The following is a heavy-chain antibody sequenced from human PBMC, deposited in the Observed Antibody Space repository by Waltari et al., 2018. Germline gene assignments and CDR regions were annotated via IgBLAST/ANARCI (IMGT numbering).Heavy chain of an antibody. V-gene: IGHV3-23*01. CDR2: ISGSGGST. J-gene: IGHJ4*02. D-gene: IGHD6-19*01. CDR3: AKDGSGWYYGFDY. CDR1: GSTFSSYA. Sequence: EVQLLESGGGWVQPGGSLRLSCAASGSTFSSYAMSWVRQAPGKGLEWVSAISGSGGSTYYADSVKGRFTISRDNSKNTLYLQMNSLRAEDTAVYYCAKDGSGWYYGFDYWGQGTLVTVSS.